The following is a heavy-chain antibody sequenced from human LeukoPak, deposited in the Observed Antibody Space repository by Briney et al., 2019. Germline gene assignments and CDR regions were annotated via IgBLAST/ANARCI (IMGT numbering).Heavy chain of an antibody. J-gene: IGHJ4*02. CDR2: ISSRGRTI. D-gene: IGHD3-22*01. V-gene: IGHV3-48*03. CDR1: GFTFSSYE. Sequence: GGSLRLSCAASGFTFSSYEMNWVRQAPGKGLEWVSYISSRGRTIYYADSVKGRFTISRDNAKNSLYLQMNSLRAEDTAVYYCAREITMIVDFWGQGTLVTVSS. CDR3: AREITMIVDF.